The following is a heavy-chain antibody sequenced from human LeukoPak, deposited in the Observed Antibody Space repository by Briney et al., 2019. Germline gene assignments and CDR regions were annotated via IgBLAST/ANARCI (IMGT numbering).Heavy chain of an antibody. D-gene: IGHD3-22*01. Sequence: PSETLSLTCADYGGSFSGYYWSWIRQPPGKGLEWIGEINHSGSTNYNPSLKSRVTISVDTSKNQFSLKLSSVTAADTAVYYCARFYYDSSDYWGQGTLVTVSS. V-gene: IGHV4-34*01. CDR3: ARFYYDSSDY. J-gene: IGHJ4*02. CDR2: INHSGST. CDR1: GGSFSGYY.